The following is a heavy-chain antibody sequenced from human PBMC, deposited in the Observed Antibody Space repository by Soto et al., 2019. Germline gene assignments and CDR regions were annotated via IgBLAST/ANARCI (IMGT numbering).Heavy chain of an antibody. Sequence: SGPTLVNPTDTLTLTCTVSGFSLSNARMGVSWIRQPPGKALEWLAHIFSNDEKSYSTSLKSRLTISKDTSKSQVVLTMTNMDPVDTATYYCARTRIVGATTAWFDPWGQGTLVTV. CDR3: ARTRIVGATTAWFDP. CDR2: IFSNDEK. J-gene: IGHJ5*02. CDR1: GFSLSNARMG. V-gene: IGHV2-26*01. D-gene: IGHD1-26*01.